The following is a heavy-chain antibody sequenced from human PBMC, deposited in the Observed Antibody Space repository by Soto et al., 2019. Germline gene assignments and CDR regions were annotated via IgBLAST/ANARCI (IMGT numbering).Heavy chain of an antibody. V-gene: IGHV4-39*07. CDR1: GDSISTSNYY. Sequence: QLQLQESGPGLVKPSETLSLTCSVSGDSISTSNYYWGWIRQPPGKGLEWIGHLFYSGGTYYNPSLKSRVSISVDTSKNEFSLKLTSITAADTAIHFCARRGGGDYLFDSWGQGILVTVSS. CDR3: ARRGGGDYLFDS. D-gene: IGHD4-17*01. CDR2: LFYSGGT. J-gene: IGHJ4*02.